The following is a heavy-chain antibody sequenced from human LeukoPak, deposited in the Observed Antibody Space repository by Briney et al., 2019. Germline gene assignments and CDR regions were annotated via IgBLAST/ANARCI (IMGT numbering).Heavy chain of an antibody. D-gene: IGHD2-2*01. CDR2: ISSSSSYI. Sequence: AGGSLRLSCAASGFTFSTYSMNWVRQAPGKGLEWVSSISSSSSYIYYADSVEGRFTISRDNAKNSLYLQMNSLRAEDTAVYYCARAPIGQLDYWGQGTLVTVSS. CDR3: ARAPIGQLDY. CDR1: GFTFSTYS. V-gene: IGHV3-21*01. J-gene: IGHJ4*02.